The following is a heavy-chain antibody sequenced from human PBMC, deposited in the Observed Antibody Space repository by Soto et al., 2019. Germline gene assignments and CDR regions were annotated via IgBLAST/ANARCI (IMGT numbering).Heavy chain of an antibody. CDR1: GGTFSSYA. CDR2: IIPIFGTA. D-gene: IGHD6-13*01. J-gene: IGHJ4*02. CDR3: ARISSHWYQDYFYN. V-gene: IGHV1-69*12. Sequence: QVQLVQSGAEVKKPGSSVEVSCKASGGTFSSYAISWVRQAPGQGLEWMGGIIPIFGTANYEQKFQGRVTITEDESTSTAYMELTTLRSEDTAVYYCARISSHWYQDYFYNWGQGTLVTVSS.